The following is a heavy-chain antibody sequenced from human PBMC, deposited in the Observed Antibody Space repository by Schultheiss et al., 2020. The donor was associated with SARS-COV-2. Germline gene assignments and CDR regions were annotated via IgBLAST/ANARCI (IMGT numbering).Heavy chain of an antibody. CDR1: GGSFSGYY. CDR3: ARHLGVRGVRHADY. Sequence: SETLSLTCAVYGGSFSGYYWSWIRQPAGKGLEWIGRIYTSGSTNYNPSLKSRVTISVDTSKNQFSLKLSSVTAADTAVYYCARHLGVRGVRHADYWGQGTLVTVSS. J-gene: IGHJ4*02. D-gene: IGHD3-10*01. CDR2: IYTSGST. V-gene: IGHV4-59*10.